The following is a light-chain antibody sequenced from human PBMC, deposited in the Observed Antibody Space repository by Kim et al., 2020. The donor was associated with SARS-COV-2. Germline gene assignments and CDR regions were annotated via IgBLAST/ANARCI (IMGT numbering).Light chain of an antibody. CDR3: QTWVTGIRVV. CDR2: LNSDGSH. J-gene: IGLJ2*01. CDR1: SGHSSYA. V-gene: IGLV4-69*01. Sequence: QPVLTQSPSASASLGASVKLTCTLSSGHSSYAIAWHQQQPEKGPRYLMKLNSDGSHSKGDGIPDRFSGSSSGAERYLTISSLQSEDEADYYCQTWVTGIRVVFGGGTQLTVL.